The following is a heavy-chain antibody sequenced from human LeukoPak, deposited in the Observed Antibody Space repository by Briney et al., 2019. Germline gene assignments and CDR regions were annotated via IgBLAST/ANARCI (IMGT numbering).Heavy chain of an antibody. D-gene: IGHD3-16*01. CDR3: VGDAPAVGAFDI. J-gene: IGHJ3*02. V-gene: IGHV3-23*01. CDR1: GFTFSSYG. CDR2: ISGSGGST. Sequence: GGSLRLSCAASGFTFSSYGMSWVRQAPGKGLEWVSAISGSGGSTYYADSVKGRFTISRDNSKNTLYLQMNSLRAGDTAVYYCVGDAPAVGAFDIWGQGTMVTVSS.